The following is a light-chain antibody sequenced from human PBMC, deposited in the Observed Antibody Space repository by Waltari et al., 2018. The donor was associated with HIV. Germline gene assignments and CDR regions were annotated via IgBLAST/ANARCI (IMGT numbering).Light chain of an antibody. CDR2: GEN. Sequence: SSELAQDPAVSVALGPTVRITCQGGSVRSYYARWYQQKPGQAPVLVVYGENNRPSGIPDRFSGSRSGNTASLTIAGAQTEDEADYYCNSRDSSGHWFFGGGTKVTVL. J-gene: IGLJ3*02. CDR3: NSRDSSGHWF. CDR1: SVRSYY. V-gene: IGLV3-19*01.